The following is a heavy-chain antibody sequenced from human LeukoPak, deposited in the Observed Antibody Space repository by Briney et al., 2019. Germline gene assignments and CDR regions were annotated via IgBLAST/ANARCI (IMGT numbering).Heavy chain of an antibody. CDR2: VYHRGST. V-gene: IGHV4-4*02. CDR1: SNSISSDDW. D-gene: IGHD3-22*01. CDR3: ARRQYYDSTGYFAY. Sequence: PSGTLSLTYAVSSNSISSDDWWTWVRQPPGRGLEWIGEVYHRGSTNYNPSLKSRVTISIDKSRNQFSLMLSSVTAADTAVYYCARRQYYDSTGYFAYWGQGTLVTVSS. J-gene: IGHJ4*02.